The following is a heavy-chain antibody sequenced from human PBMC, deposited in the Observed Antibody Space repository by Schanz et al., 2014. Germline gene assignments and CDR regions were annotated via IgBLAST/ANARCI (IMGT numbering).Heavy chain of an antibody. Sequence: QVQLVESGGGVVQPGRSLRLSCAASGFIFSSYGLHWVRQAPGKGLEWVAFIWYDGSNKYYADSVKGRFTISRDNAKNSLYLQMNSLRAEDTAVYYCARPRFDYGEVDYCGQGTLVTVSS. CDR1: GFIFSSYG. CDR2: IWYDGSNK. CDR3: ARPRFDYGEVDY. V-gene: IGHV3-33*03. J-gene: IGHJ4*02. D-gene: IGHD4-17*01.